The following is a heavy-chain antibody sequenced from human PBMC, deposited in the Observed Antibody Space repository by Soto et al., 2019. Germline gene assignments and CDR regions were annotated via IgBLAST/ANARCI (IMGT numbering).Heavy chain of an antibody. V-gene: IGHV3-15*01. J-gene: IGHJ6*03. D-gene: IGHD3-10*01. CDR1: GFTFSNAW. Sequence: EVQLVESGGGLVKPGGSLRLSCAASGFTFSNAWMSWVRQAPGKGLEWVGRIKSKTDGGTTDYAAPVKGRFTISRDDSTNTLYLQMNSLKTEDTAVYYCTTLPDYYGSGSYIYYYYYYMDVWGKGTTVTVSS. CDR3: TTLPDYYGSGSYIYYYYYYMDV. CDR2: IKSKTDGGTT.